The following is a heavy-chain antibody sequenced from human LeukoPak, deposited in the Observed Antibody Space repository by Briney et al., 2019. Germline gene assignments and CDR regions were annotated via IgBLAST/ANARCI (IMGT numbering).Heavy chain of an antibody. CDR2: IRSNGATA. CDR3: AKGSIQLWQYYFDY. D-gene: IGHD5-18*01. V-gene: IGHV3-23*01. CDR1: GFSFSSFA. Sequence: GGSLRLSCAASGFSFSSFAMTWVRQAPGKGLEWVSTIRSNGATAYNADSVKGRFTISRDNSKNTVYLQMNSLRVEDTAVYYCAKGSIQLWQYYFDYWGQGTLVTVSS. J-gene: IGHJ4*02.